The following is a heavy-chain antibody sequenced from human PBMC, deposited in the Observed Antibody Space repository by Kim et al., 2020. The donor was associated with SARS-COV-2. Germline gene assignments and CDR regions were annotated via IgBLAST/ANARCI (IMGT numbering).Heavy chain of an antibody. D-gene: IGHD3-10*01. J-gene: IGHJ4*02. V-gene: IGHV3-11*06. Sequence: DSVRGRFTISRDNAKNSLYLQMNGLRAEDTAVYYCSTTLNSFYYGSGTFWGQGTLVTVSS. CDR3: STTLNSFYYGSGTF.